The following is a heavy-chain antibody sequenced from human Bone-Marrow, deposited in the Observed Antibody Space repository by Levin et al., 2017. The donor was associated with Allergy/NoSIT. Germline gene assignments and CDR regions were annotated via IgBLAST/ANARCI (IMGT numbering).Heavy chain of an antibody. CDR3: ASPGADYYASGTFFF. D-gene: IGHD3-10*01. CDR2: IFYRGNT. J-gene: IGHJ4*02. Sequence: KASETLSLTCSVTGDSITSRGLYWAWIRQSPGKGLEWIGSIFYRGNTYYTPSLRSRVSMSLDASNNQFSLTLTSVTAADTAFYFCASPGADYYASGTFFFWGQGVPVTVSS. CDR1: GDSITSRGLY. V-gene: IGHV4-39*07.